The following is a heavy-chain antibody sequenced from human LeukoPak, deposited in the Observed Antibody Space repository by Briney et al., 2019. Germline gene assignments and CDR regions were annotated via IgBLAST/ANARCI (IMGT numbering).Heavy chain of an antibody. Sequence: ASETLSLTCTVSGRSISSYYWSWIRQPPGKGLEWIGYIYYSGRTNYNPSLKSRVTISVETSKNQFSLKLSSVTAADTAVYYCASSGLEWESPTYYFDYWGQGTLVTVSS. J-gene: IGHJ4*02. CDR3: ASSGLEWESPTYYFDY. D-gene: IGHD1-26*01. CDR1: GRSISSYY. CDR2: IYYSGRT. V-gene: IGHV4-59*01.